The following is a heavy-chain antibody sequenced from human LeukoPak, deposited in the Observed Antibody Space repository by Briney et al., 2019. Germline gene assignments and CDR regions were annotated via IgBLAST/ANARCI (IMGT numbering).Heavy chain of an antibody. CDR2: INHSGST. V-gene: IGHV4-34*01. CDR1: GVSFSGYY. CDR3: ARLTYYYGSGSD. J-gene: IGHJ4*02. D-gene: IGHD3-10*01. Sequence: PSETLSLTCAVYGVSFSGYYWSWIRQPPGKGLEWIGEINHSGSTNYNPSLKSRVTISVDTSKNQFSLKLSSVTAADTAVYYCARLTYYYGSGSDWGQGTLVTVSS.